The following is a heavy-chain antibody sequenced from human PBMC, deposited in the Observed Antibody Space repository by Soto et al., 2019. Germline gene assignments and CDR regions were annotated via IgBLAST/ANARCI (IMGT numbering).Heavy chain of an antibody. D-gene: IGHD1-26*01. V-gene: IGHV7-4-1*01. Sequence: GASEKVSCKASGYTFTSYAMNWVRQAPGQGLEWMGWINTNTGNPTYAQGFTGRFVFSLDTSVSTAYLQICSLKAEDTAVYYCARVVRRVGATAAFGYWGQGTLVTVSS. J-gene: IGHJ4*02. CDR2: INTNTGNP. CDR1: GYTFTSYA. CDR3: ARVVRRVGATAAFGY.